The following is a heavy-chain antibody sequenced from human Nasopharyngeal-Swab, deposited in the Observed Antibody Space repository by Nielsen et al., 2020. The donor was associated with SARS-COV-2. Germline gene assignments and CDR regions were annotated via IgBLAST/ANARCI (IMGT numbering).Heavy chain of an antibody. CDR1: EFTFRDYW. V-gene: IGHV3-7*01. CDR2: IKQDGSEK. CDR3: ARVGGRTSPMGS. D-gene: IGHD3-10*01. Sequence: GESLKISCVASEFTFRDYWMSWVRQAPVKGLEWVASIKQDGSEKNYVDSVKGRFTISRDNAKNSLFLQMDSLRTEDTAFYYCARVGGRTSPMGSWGQGTLVTVSS. J-gene: IGHJ4*02.